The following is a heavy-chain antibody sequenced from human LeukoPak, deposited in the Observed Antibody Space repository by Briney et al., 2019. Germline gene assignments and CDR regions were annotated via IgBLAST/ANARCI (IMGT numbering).Heavy chain of an antibody. CDR1: GFTFSSYG. Sequence: GGSLRLSCAASGFTFSSYGMSWVRQAPGKGLEWVSAISGSGGSTYYADSVKGRFTISRDNSKNTLYLQMDSLRAEDTAVYYCAKQSYCSGGSCPTDYFDYWGQGTLVTVSS. D-gene: IGHD2-15*01. V-gene: IGHV3-23*01. CDR3: AKQSYCSGGSCPTDYFDY. CDR2: ISGSGGST. J-gene: IGHJ4*02.